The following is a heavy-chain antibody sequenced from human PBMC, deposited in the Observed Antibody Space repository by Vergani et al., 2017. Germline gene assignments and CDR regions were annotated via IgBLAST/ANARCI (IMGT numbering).Heavy chain of an antibody. CDR1: GGTFRSYA. CDR2: IIPILGIT. J-gene: IGHJ1*01. Sequence: QVQLVQSGAEVKKPGSSVKVSCKASGGTFRSYAISWVRQAPGQGLEWIGGIIPILGITNYAQKFQGRVTITADKSTSTAYMELSSLRSEETAVYYCAREGEGATVTTYLYFQHWGQGTLVTVSS. V-gene: IGHV1-69*04. CDR3: AREGEGATVTTYLYFQH. D-gene: IGHD4-17*01.